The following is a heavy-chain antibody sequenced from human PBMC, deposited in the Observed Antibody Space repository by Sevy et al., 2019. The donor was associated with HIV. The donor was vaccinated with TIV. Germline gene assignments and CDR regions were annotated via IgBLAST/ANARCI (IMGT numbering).Heavy chain of an antibody. D-gene: IGHD2-15*01. J-gene: IGHJ4*02. Sequence: GGSLRLSCAASGFTFSSYSMNWVRQAPGKGLEWVSYISSSSSTIYYADSVKGRFTISRDNAKNSLYLQMNSLRAEDTAVYYCARDIPPILKDIVVVVAATPFDYWGQETLVTVSS. V-gene: IGHV3-48*01. CDR1: GFTFSSYS. CDR3: ARDIPPILKDIVVVVAATPFDY. CDR2: ISSSSSTI.